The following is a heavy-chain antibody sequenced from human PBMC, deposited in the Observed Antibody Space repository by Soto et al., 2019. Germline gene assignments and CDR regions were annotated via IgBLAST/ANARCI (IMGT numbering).Heavy chain of an antibody. J-gene: IGHJ4*02. D-gene: IGHD3-3*01. CDR1: GGSVSSGDYT. CDR3: ARAYDFWSGSLDY. CDR2: ISQSGST. V-gene: IGHV4-30-2*06. Sequence: SETLSLTCTVSGGSVSSGDYTWNWIRQSPGKGLEWIGYISQSGSTDYNPSLKSRVTISVDRSKNQFSLRLSSVTAADTAFYFCARAYDFWSGSLDYWGQGTLVTVS.